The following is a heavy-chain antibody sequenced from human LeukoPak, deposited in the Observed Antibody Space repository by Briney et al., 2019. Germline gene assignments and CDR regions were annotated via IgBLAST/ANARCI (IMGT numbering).Heavy chain of an antibody. J-gene: IGHJ4*02. Sequence: GGSLRLSCAASGFTFSSYGMLWVRQAPGKGLEWVASIRSDGTNKYYADSVKGRFTISRDNSKNTLYLQMNSLRAEDTAVYYCAKDRGSAYYYFDYWGLGTLVTVSS. CDR3: AKDRGSAYYYFDY. CDR2: IRSDGTNK. CDR1: GFTFSSYG. D-gene: IGHD3-22*01. V-gene: IGHV3-30*02.